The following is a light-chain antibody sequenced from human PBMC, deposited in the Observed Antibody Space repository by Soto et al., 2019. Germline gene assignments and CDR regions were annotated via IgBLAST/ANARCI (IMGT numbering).Light chain of an antibody. Sequence: IQLTQSPSSLSASVGDRVTITCRASQGISSYLAWYQQKPGKAPKLLIYAASTLQSGVPSRFSGSGSGTDFTLPISSLQPEDFATYYCQQLNSYPRTFGPGTKVDIK. CDR2: AAS. J-gene: IGKJ3*01. CDR3: QQLNSYPRT. V-gene: IGKV1-9*01. CDR1: QGISSY.